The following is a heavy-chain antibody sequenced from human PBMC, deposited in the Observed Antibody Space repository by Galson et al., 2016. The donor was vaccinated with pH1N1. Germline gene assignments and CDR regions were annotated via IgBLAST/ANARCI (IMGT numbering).Heavy chain of an antibody. Sequence: SLRLSCAASEFLVTDRFMSWVRQAPGKRPEWVSIIYPGGGTYYADFLEGRFTISRDTSQNMLFLHMNTLKAEDTALYYCAVDTVPNGADHGGQGTLVTVSS. D-gene: IGHD4-17*01. CDR3: AVDTVPNGADH. CDR2: IYPGGGT. CDR1: EFLVTDRF. J-gene: IGHJ5*02. V-gene: IGHV3-53*01.